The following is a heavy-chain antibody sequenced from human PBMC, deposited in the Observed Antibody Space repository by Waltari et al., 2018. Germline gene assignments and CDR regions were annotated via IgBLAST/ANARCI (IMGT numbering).Heavy chain of an antibody. CDR3: ARGPPYGSSSGWFDP. CDR1: GGSFSGYY. D-gene: IGHD6-6*01. J-gene: IGHJ5*02. CDR2: INHFGSP. V-gene: IGHV4-34*01. Sequence: QVQLLQWGAGLLKPSETLSLTCAVYGGSFSGYYWSWIRQSPGKGLEWIGEINHFGSPNYNPSLKSGVTMSVDTSKSQSSLKLSAVTAADTALYYCARGPPYGSSSGWFDPWGQGTLVTVSS.